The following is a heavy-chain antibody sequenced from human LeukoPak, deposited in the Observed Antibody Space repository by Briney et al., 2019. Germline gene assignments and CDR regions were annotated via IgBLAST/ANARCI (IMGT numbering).Heavy chain of an antibody. Sequence: GGSLRLSCAASGFMFDTYIMTWVRQAPGKGLEWISYIISINAVYYTDSVQGRFNISRDNAKNSLYLQMNSLRVEDTAMYYCARVSARGYDYWGRGTLVTVSS. CDR2: IISINAV. CDR1: GFMFDTYI. J-gene: IGHJ4*02. D-gene: IGHD5-18*01. V-gene: IGHV3-48*01. CDR3: ARVSARGYDY.